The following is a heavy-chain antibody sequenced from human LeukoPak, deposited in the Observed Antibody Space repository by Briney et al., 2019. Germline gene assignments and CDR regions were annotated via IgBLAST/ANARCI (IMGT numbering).Heavy chain of an antibody. CDR3: ARGRQGGKTRYLDL. CDR1: GIIFSNYA. Sequence: GGTLRLSCAASGIIFSNYAMHWVRQAPGKGLECISNISSDGGSTYYANSVRGRFTFSRDNYKNTLYLQMGSLRAEDMAVYYCARGRQGGKTRYLDLWRGGTRVSVS. J-gene: IGHJ2*01. CDR2: ISSDGGST. D-gene: IGHD3-16*01. V-gene: IGHV3-64*01.